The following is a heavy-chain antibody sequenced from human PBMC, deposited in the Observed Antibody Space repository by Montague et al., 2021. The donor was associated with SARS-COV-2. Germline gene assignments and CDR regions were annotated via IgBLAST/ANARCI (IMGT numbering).Heavy chain of an antibody. V-gene: IGHV4-4*02. J-gene: IGHJ4*02. D-gene: IGHD3-10*01. CDR1: GDSFSTYNW. Sequence: SETLSLTCAVYGDSFSTYNWCWCLRLPAGGLLGFVGEICHAGSTKYKPSLKSRVSMSVDKTWNQFSMRLTSVTAAETAIYYCERKGSWGSELDYWGQGTLVTVSS. CDR3: ERKGSWGSELDY. CDR2: ICHAGST.